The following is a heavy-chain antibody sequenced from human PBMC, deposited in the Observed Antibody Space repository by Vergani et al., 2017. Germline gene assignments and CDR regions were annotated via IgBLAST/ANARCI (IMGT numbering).Heavy chain of an antibody. CDR3: ARGDYGILTGYRY. Sequence: QVQVVQSGAEVKKSGASGKVSCKTSGYTFSNYYMHWVRQAPGQGLEWMGLINPSGGHTNYAQKFQGRVTMTRDTSTSTVYMELSSLRSEDTAIYYCARGDYGILTGYRYWGQGTLVTVSA. D-gene: IGHD3-9*01. CDR2: INPSGGHT. CDR1: GYTFSNYY. J-gene: IGHJ4*02. V-gene: IGHV1-46*03.